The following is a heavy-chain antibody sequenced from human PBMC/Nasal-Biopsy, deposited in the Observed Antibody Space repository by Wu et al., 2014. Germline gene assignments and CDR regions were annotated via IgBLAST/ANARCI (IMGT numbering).Heavy chain of an antibody. V-gene: IGHV3-30*03. CDR2: ISFDGRTT. D-gene: IGHD2-15*01. CDR1: GFSFSIYG. Sequence: LRLSCAASGFSFSIYGMHWVRQAPGKGLEWVAAISFDGRTTYYPDSMRGQFSISRDNSKNTLYLQMNGLRTEDTAVYCAKGRSFCSGGTCYRSGAFDVWGQGAMVTVSS. J-gene: IGHJ3*01. CDR3: KGRSFCSGGTCYRSGAFDV.